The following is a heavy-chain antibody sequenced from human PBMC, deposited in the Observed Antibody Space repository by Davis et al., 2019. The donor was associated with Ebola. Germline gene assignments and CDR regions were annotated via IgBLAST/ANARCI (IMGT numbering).Heavy chain of an antibody. CDR3: ARQASLYGAIDY. D-gene: IGHD4/OR15-4a*01. Sequence: KVSCKGSGYSFTNYWIAWVRQMPGKGPEWMGVIYSGDSDTRYSPSFEGQVTISVDWSITTAHLQWSSLKASDTAIYYCARQASLYGAIDYWGQGTLVTVSS. J-gene: IGHJ4*02. CDR1: GYSFTNYW. V-gene: IGHV5-51*01. CDR2: IYSGDSDT.